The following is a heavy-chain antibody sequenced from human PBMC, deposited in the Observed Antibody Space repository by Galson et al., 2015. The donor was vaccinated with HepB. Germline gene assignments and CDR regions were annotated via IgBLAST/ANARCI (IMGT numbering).Heavy chain of an antibody. D-gene: IGHD6-6*01. Sequence: SVKVSCKASGYTLNNYDIAWVRQAPGQGLEWMGWISAYNGITNYAQKFQGRVTMTTDTSTTTVYMELRSLRSDDSAVYYCARHVSQLDRWFDPWGQGTLGTVSS. CDR3: ARHVSQLDRWFDP. CDR2: ISAYNGIT. J-gene: IGHJ5*02. CDR1: GYTLNNYD. V-gene: IGHV1-18*04.